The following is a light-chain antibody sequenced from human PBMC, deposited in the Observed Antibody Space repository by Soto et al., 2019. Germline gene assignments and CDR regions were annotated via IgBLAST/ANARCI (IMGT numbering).Light chain of an antibody. CDR1: SSDVGGYNY. CDR3: NSYTSSSTLFYV. V-gene: IGLV2-8*01. CDR2: EVS. Sequence: QSALTQPPSASGSPGQSVTISCTGTSSDVGGYNYVSWYQQHPGKAPKLMIYEVSKRPSGVPDRFSGSKSGNTASLTISGLQAEDEADYYCNSYTSSSTLFYVFGTGTKLTVL. J-gene: IGLJ1*01.